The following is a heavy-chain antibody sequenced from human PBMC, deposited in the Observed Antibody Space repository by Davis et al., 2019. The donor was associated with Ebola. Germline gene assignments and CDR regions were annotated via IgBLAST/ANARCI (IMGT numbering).Heavy chain of an antibody. CDR1: GFTFSSYW. J-gene: IGHJ4*02. CDR3: ARVPRAVVPA. V-gene: IGHV3-74*01. Sequence: GESLKISCAASGFTFSSYWMHWVRQAPGKGLVWVSRINSDGSSTSYADSVKGRFTISRDNAKNTLYLQMNSLRAEDTAVYYCARVPRAVVPAWGQGTLVTVSS. D-gene: IGHD2-2*01. CDR2: INSDGSST.